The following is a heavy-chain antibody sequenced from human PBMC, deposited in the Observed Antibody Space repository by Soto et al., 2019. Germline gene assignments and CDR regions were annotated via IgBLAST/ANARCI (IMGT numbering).Heavy chain of an antibody. Sequence: EVQLLESGGGLVQPGGSLRLSCAASGLTFSNSAMNWVRQAPGKGLHWVSSISGSGGTTYYADSVKGRFTISRDNSKNTLYLQMNSLRAEDTAVYYCAKWRGGALVVIPAANGFDPWGQGTLVTVSS. V-gene: IGHV3-23*01. J-gene: IGHJ5*02. CDR3: AKWRGGALVVIPAANGFDP. D-gene: IGHD2-2*01. CDR2: ISGSGGTT. CDR1: GLTFSNSA.